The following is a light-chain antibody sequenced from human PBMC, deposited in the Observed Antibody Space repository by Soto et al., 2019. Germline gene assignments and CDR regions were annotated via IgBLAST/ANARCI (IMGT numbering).Light chain of an antibody. CDR3: VSYTTSASYV. V-gene: IGLV2-14*01. J-gene: IGLJ1*01. Sequence: QLVLTQPASVSGSPGQSITISCTGTSSDVGNYIFVSWYRQHPGKAPKLMIYDINNRPSGVSNRFSGSKSGNTASLTISGLQAEDEADYYCVSYTTSASYVFGTGTKVTVL. CDR2: DIN. CDR1: SSDVGNYIF.